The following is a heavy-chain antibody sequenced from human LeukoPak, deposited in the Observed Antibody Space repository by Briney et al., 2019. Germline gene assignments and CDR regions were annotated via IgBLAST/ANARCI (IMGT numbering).Heavy chain of an antibody. J-gene: IGHJ4*02. CDR3: AGDYYDSSGYLY. CDR2: ISSSGSTI. CDR1: GFTFSDYY. D-gene: IGHD3-22*01. V-gene: IGHV3-11*04. Sequence: GGSLRLSCAASGFTFSDYYMSWIRQAPGKGLEWVSYISSSGSTIYYADSVKGRFTISRDNAKNSLYPQMNSLRAEDTAVYYCAGDYYDSSGYLYWGQGTLVTVSS.